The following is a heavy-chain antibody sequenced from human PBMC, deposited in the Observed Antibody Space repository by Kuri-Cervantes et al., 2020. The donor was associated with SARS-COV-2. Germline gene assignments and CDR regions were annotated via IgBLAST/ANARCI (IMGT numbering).Heavy chain of an antibody. Sequence: ASVKVSCKASGYTFTSYGISWVRQAPEQGLEWMGWISAYNGNTNYAQKLQGRVTMTTDTSTSTAYMELRSLRSDDTAVYYCARVRTYCSSTSCYTGYFQHWGQGTLVTVSS. D-gene: IGHD2-2*02. V-gene: IGHV1-18*01. CDR1: GYTFTSYG. J-gene: IGHJ1*01. CDR2: ISAYNGNT. CDR3: ARVRTYCSSTSCYTGYFQH.